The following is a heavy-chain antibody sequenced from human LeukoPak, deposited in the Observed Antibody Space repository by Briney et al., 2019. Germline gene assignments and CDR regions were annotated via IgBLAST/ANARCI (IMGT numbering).Heavy chain of an antibody. J-gene: IGHJ5*02. D-gene: IGHD3-3*01. V-gene: IGHV1-24*01. CDR1: GYTLTELS. CDR3: ATAYTIFGVVTPTTNWFDP. Sequence: ASVKVSRKVSGYTLTELSMHWVRQAPGKGLEWMGGFDPEDGETIYAQKFQGRVTMTEDTSTDTAYMELSSLRSEDTAVYYCATAYTIFGVVTPTTNWFDPWGQGTLVTVSS. CDR2: FDPEDGET.